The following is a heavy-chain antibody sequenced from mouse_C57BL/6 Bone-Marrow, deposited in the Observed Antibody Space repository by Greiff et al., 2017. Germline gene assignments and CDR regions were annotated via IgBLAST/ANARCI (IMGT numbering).Heavy chain of an antibody. CDR1: GFTFSSYT. CDR2: ISGGGGNT. CDR3: ASSYGNYPRAMDY. Sequence: DVQLQESGGGLVKPGGSLKLSCAASGFTFSSYTMSWVRQTPEKRLEWVATISGGGGNTYYPDSVKGRFTISRDNAKNTLYLQMSSLRSEDTALYYCASSYGNYPRAMDYWGQGTSVTVSS. D-gene: IGHD2-1*01. V-gene: IGHV5-9*01. J-gene: IGHJ4*01.